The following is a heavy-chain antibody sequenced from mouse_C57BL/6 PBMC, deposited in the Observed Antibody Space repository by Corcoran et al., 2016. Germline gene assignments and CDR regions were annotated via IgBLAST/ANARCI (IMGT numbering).Heavy chain of an antibody. Sequence: QIQLVQAGPELKKPGETVKISCKASGYTFTTYGMRWVKQAPGKGLKWMGWINTYSGVPTYADDFKGRFAFSLETSASTAYLQINNLKNEDTATYFCARRDYDYGAWFAYWGQGTLVTVSA. J-gene: IGHJ3*01. CDR3: ARRDYDYGAWFAY. V-gene: IGHV9-3*01. CDR1: GYTFTTYG. CDR2: INTYSGVP. D-gene: IGHD2-4*01.